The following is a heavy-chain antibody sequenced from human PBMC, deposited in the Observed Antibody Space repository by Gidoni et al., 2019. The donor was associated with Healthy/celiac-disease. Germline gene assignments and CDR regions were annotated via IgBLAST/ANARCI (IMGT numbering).Heavy chain of an antibody. J-gene: IGHJ6*02. V-gene: IGHV3-48*03. CDR2: SSSSGSTI. D-gene: IGHD2-15*01. CDR3: AASLCSGGSCYSGYYYYYYGMDV. Sequence: EVQLVESGGGLVQPGGSLGLSCAASGFPFSSYEMNWFRQAPGKGLEWVSYSSSSGSTIYYADSVKGRFTISRDNAKNSLYLQMNSLRAEDTAVYYCAASLCSGGSCYSGYYYYYYGMDVWGQGTTVTVSS. CDR1: GFPFSSYE.